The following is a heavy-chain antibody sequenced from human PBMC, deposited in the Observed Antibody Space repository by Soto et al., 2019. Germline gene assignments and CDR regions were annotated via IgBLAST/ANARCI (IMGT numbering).Heavy chain of an antibody. CDR1: GFTFSSYW. CDR2: INSDGSSK. D-gene: IGHD3-22*01. V-gene: IGHV3-74*01. Sequence: EVQLVESGGGLVQPGGSLRLSCAASGFTFSSYWMHWVRQAPGKGLVWVSRINSDGSSKSYADSVKGRFTISRDNAKNTLYLQMTSLRAEDTAVYYCARDRVTMRVVNGMEVWGKGTTVTVSS. J-gene: IGHJ6*04. CDR3: ARDRVTMRVVNGMEV.